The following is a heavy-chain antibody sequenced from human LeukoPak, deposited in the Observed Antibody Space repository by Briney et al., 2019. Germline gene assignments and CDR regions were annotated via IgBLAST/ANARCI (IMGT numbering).Heavy chain of an antibody. V-gene: IGHV4-59*01. D-gene: IGHD6-13*01. J-gene: IGHJ4*02. Sequence: SETLSLTCTVSGGSISSYYWNWIRQSPGKGLEWIEYIYYSGSTNHNPSLNSRVTISVDTSKNQFSLKLNSVTAADTAVYYCARGDSSWPYYFDCWGQGTLVTVSS. CDR3: ARGDSSWPYYFDC. CDR1: GGSISSYY. CDR2: IYYSGST.